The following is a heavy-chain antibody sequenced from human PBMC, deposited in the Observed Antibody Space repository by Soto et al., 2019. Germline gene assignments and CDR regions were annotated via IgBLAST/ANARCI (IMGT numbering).Heavy chain of an antibody. J-gene: IGHJ6*02. V-gene: IGHV1-3*01. D-gene: IGHD4-17*01. CDR2: INAGNGNT. Sequence: ASVKVSCKASGYTFTSYTMHWVRQAPGQRLEWMGWINAGNGNTKYSQKFQGRVTITRDTSASTAYMELSSLRSEDTAVYYCATTYGDPPDYYYGMDVWGQGTTVTVSS. CDR1: GYTFTSYT. CDR3: ATTYGDPPDYYYGMDV.